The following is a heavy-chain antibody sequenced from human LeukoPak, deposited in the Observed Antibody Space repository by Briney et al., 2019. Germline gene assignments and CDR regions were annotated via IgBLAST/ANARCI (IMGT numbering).Heavy chain of an antibody. CDR1: GYTFTSYG. CDR3: ARVRDGYNDAYDI. V-gene: IGHV1-46*01. J-gene: IGHJ3*02. CDR2: INPSGGST. D-gene: IGHD5-24*01. Sequence: ASVKVSCKASGYTFTSYGISWVRQAPGQGLEWMGIINPSGGSTSHAQKFQGRVTMTTDTSTSTVYMELSSLKSEDTAVYYCARVRDGYNDAYDIWGQGTMVIVSS.